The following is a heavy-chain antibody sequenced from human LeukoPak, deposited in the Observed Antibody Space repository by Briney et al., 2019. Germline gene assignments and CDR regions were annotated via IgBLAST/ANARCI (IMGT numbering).Heavy chain of an antibody. D-gene: IGHD5-12*01. Sequence: GGSLRLSCAASGFTFSDYYMSWIRQAPGKGLEWVSYITGSSSHTNYADSVKGRFTISRDNAKKSLYLQMNSLRAEDTAVYYCARGYSGYFYYWGQGTLVTVSS. CDR1: GFTFSDYY. J-gene: IGHJ4*02. V-gene: IGHV3-11*05. CDR2: ITGSSSHT. CDR3: ARGYSGYFYY.